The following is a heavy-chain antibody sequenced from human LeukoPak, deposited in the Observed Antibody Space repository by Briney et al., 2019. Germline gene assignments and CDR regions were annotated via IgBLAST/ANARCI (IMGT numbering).Heavy chain of an antibody. V-gene: IGHV4-59*01. J-gene: IGHJ5*02. CDR3: AREWWTNHGGGWFDP. CDR2: IYDSGTT. D-gene: IGHD2-15*01. CDR1: GRSISTYY. Sequence: SETLSLTCPVDGRSISTYYWSWIRQPPGEGLEWLGYIYDSGTTNYNPSFKSRVPLSVDTSRNQFSLKLTSVTAADTAVYYCAREWWTNHGGGWFDPWGQGTLVTVSS.